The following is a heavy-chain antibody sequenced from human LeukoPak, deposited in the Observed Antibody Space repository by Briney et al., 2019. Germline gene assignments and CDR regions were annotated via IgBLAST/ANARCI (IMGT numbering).Heavy chain of an antibody. CDR1: GFTFSSYE. CDR3: ARNILTGYNDY. J-gene: IGHJ4*02. D-gene: IGHD3-9*01. V-gene: IGHV3-48*03. CDR2: ISSSGSTI. Sequence: PGGSLRLSCAASGFTFSSYEMNWVRQAPGKGLEWVSYISSSGSTIYYADSVKGRFTISRDNAKNSLYLQMNSLRAEDTAVYYCARNILTGYNDYWGQGTLVTVPS.